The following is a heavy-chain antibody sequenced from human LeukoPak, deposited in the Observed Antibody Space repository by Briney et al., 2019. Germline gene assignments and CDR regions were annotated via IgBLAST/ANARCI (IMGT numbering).Heavy chain of an antibody. V-gene: IGHV1-46*03. CDR1: GSTFTTYY. CDR2: INPSGGST. Sequence: ASVKVSCKASGSTFTTYYMHWVRQAPGQGLEWMGMINPSGGSTSYAQKFQGRVTITADESTSTAYMELSSLRSEGTAVYYCAINYYYDSSGRSYWYFDLWGRGTLVTVSS. CDR3: AINYYYDSSGRSYWYFDL. J-gene: IGHJ2*01. D-gene: IGHD3-22*01.